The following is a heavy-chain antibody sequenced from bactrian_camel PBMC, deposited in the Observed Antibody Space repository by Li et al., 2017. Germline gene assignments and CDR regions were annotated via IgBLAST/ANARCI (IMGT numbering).Heavy chain of an antibody. Sequence: DVQLVESGGGLVQPGGSLKLSCAASGFTFSSHAMSWVRQAPGKGLEWVSVIRRQGVDSTDYADSVKGRFTISRDNAKNTLYLQLNSLKTEDTAMYYCALEMSGRGRTHWGQGTQVTVS. CDR2: IRRQGVDST. CDR1: GFTFSSHA. V-gene: IGHV3S31*01. D-gene: IGHD5*01. J-gene: IGHJ4*01. CDR3: ALEMSGRGRTH.